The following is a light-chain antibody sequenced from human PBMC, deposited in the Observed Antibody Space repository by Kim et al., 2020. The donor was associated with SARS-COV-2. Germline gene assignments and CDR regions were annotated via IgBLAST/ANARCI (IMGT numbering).Light chain of an antibody. CDR2: EEN. J-gene: IGLJ2*01. V-gene: IGLV3-1*01. CDR3: QAWDSSTVV. Sequence: VSPGQTASITCSGDKLGDKYVCWYQQKAGQSPVLVIYEENKRPSGIPERFSGSKSGSTATLTISGTQAMDEADYYCQAWDSSTVVFGGVTQLTVL. CDR1: KLGDKY.